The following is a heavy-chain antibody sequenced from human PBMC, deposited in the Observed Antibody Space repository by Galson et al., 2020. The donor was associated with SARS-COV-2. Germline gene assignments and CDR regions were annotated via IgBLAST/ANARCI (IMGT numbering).Heavy chain of an antibody. CDR1: GFTFSRYV. Sequence: TGGSLRLSCAASGFTFSRYVMSWVRQAPGKGLEWVSGISGSDGNTYYADSVKGRFTISRDISKNTMYLQMNSLRAEDTAVYYCARSCGGDCDGWCVVGAPTLYGMDVWGQGTTVTVSS. J-gene: IGHJ6*02. V-gene: IGHV3-23*01. CDR2: ISGSDGNT. D-gene: IGHD2-21*02. CDR3: ARSCGGDCDGWCVVGAPTLYGMDV.